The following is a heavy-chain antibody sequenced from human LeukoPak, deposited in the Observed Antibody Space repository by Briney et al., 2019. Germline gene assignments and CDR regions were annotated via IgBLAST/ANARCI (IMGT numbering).Heavy chain of an antibody. J-gene: IGHJ3*02. CDR3: ARGWAGGYYLTVFYI. CDR1: GFTFSSYG. V-gene: IGHV3-33*01. D-gene: IGHD3-22*01. CDR2: IWYDGSNK. Sequence: GGSLRLSCAASGFTFSSYGIHWVRQAPGKGLEWVAVIWYDGSNKYYADSVKGRFTISRDNSKNALYLQMNSLRAEDTAVYYCARGWAGGYYLTVFYIWGQGTMVTVSS.